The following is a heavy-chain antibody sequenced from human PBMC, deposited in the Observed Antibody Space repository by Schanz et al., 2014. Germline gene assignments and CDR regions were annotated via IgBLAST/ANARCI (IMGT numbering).Heavy chain of an antibody. V-gene: IGHV3-30-3*01. CDR1: GFTFGGYA. D-gene: IGHD3-10*01. Sequence: QVQLLESGGGVVQPGRSLRLSCAVSGFTFGGYALHWVRQAPGKGLEWVAVISYDGSTKYYADSVKGRFTISRDNFKNTLCLQMNSLRAEDTAVYYCAKDQGSYGSGSYSYFDYWGQGTLVTVSS. CDR2: ISYDGSTK. J-gene: IGHJ4*02. CDR3: AKDQGSYGSGSYSYFDY.